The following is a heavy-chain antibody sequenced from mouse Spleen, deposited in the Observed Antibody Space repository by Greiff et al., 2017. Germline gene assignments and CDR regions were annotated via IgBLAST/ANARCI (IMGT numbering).Heavy chain of an antibody. V-gene: IGHV5-9-2*01. CDR3: ARRDYGSWFAY. CDR2: ISGGGSYT. D-gene: IGHD1-1*01. CDR1: GFTFSSYG. J-gene: IGHJ3*01. Sequence: EVQGVESGGGLVKPGGSLKLSCAASGFTFSSYGMSWVRQTPEKRLEWVATISGGGSYTYYPDSVKGRFTISRDNAKNNLYLQMSSLRSEDTALYYCARRDYGSWFAYWGQGTLVTVSA.